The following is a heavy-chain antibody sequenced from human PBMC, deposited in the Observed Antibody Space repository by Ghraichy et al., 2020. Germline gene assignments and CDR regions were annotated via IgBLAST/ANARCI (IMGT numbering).Heavy chain of an antibody. V-gene: IGHV3-33*01. CDR2: IWYDGSNK. CDR1: GFTFSSYG. D-gene: IGHD6-19*01. Sequence: GGSLRLSCAASGFTFSSYGMHWVRQAPGKGLEWVAVIWYDGSNKYYADSVKGRFTISRDNSKNTLYLQMNSLRAEDTAVYYCARDPRLRRLIAVAAPRPYGMDVWGQGTTVTVSS. CDR3: ARDPRLRRLIAVAAPRPYGMDV. J-gene: IGHJ6*02.